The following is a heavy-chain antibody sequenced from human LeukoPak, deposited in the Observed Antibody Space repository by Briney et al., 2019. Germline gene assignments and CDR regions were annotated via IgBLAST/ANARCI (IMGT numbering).Heavy chain of an antibody. J-gene: IGHJ4*02. CDR3: ARGWLRSSFDL. Sequence: PSQTLSLTCAISGDSVSSYSVAWNWIRQPPSRGLEWLGRTYYSSKWYNDYAVSVKGRVTINPDTSKNQFSLQLSSVTPEDTAVYYCARGWLRSSFDLWGQGTLVTVSS. V-gene: IGHV6-1*01. CDR1: GDSVSSYSVA. CDR2: TYYSSKWYN. D-gene: IGHD5-12*01.